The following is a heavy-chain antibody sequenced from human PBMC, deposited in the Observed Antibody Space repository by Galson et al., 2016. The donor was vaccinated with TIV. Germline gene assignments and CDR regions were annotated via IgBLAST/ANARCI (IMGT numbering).Heavy chain of an antibody. CDR1: GFTFSSYD. CDR3: ARVYSSYSFDY. CDR2: VAYDGSDK. V-gene: IGHV3-30*04. J-gene: IGHJ4*02. D-gene: IGHD6-19*01. Sequence: SLRLSCAASGFTFSSYDMFWVRQAPGKGLEWVAFVAYDGSDKNYADSVKGRFTISRDKSKNTLYLQMSSLRPEDTAAYYCARVYSSYSFDYWGQGTLVTVSS.